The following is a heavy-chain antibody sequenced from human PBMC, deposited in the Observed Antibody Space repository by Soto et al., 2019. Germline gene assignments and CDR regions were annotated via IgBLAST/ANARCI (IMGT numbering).Heavy chain of an antibody. V-gene: IGHV4-4*07. CDR1: GGSISNYY. D-gene: IGHD2-15*01. J-gene: IGHJ4*02. CDR3: ARPSVGPPGGGSWIMPFDY. Sequence: PSETLSLTCTVSGGSISNYYWSWIRQPAGKGLEWIGRIYTGGSTNYNPSLKSRDTMSTDTSKNQFSLRLTPVTAADTAVYYCARPSVGPPGGGSWIMPFDYWGQGALVTVSS. CDR2: IYTGGST.